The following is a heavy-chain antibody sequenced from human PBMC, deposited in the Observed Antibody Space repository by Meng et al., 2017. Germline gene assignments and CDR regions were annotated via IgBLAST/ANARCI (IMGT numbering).Heavy chain of an antibody. CDR2: INPNSGGT. CDR1: GYTFTGYY. D-gene: IGHD2-2*01. Sequence: SVNVSCKASGYTFTGYYMHWVRQAPGQGLEWMGRINPNSGGTNYAQKFQGRVTMTRDTSIGTAYMELSRLRSDDAAVYYCARSYCSSTSCYGMDVWGQGTTVTVSS. J-gene: IGHJ6*02. CDR3: ARSYCSSTSCYGMDV. V-gene: IGHV1-2*06.